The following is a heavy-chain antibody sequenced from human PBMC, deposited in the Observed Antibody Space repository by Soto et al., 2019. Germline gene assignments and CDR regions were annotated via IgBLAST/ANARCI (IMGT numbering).Heavy chain of an antibody. J-gene: IGHJ6*03. CDR1: GFTFDDFA. CDR3: AKDIQDYFGSWTYYRGMDV. Sequence: EVQLVESGGGLVQPGRSLRLSCAASGFTFDDFAMHWVRQAPGEGLEWVSGISWDSGDIAYADSVKGRFTISRDNAKNSLYLQMNTLRAEDTALYYCAKDIQDYFGSWTYYRGMDVWGKGTTVTVSS. CDR2: ISWDSGDI. V-gene: IGHV3-9*01. D-gene: IGHD3-10*01.